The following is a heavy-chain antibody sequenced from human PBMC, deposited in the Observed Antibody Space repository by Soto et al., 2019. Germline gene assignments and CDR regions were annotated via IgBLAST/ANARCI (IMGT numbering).Heavy chain of an antibody. CDR2: ISSSGSTI. CDR3: ARGVCGGDCYSGTRAFDI. Sequence: GESLRLSCAASGFTFSSYEMNWVRQAPGKGLEWVSYISSSGSTIYYADSVKGRFTISRDNAKNSLYLQMNSLRAEDTAVYYCARGVCGGDCYSGTRAFDIWGQGTMVTVSS. V-gene: IGHV3-48*03. D-gene: IGHD2-21*02. CDR1: GFTFSSYE. J-gene: IGHJ3*02.